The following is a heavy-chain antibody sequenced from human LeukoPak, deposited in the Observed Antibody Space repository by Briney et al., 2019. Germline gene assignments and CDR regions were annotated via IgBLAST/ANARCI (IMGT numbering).Heavy chain of an antibody. CDR1: GFTVSSNY. V-gene: IGHV3-66*01. D-gene: IGHD3-10*01. Sequence: GGSLRLSCAASGFTVSSNYMSWVRQAPGKGLEWGSVIYSGGSTYYADSVKGRFTISRDNSKNTLYLQMNSLRAEDTAVYYCARESYYYGSGSYSAFDYWGQGTLVTVSS. CDR3: ARESYYYGSGSYSAFDY. J-gene: IGHJ4*02. CDR2: IYSGGST.